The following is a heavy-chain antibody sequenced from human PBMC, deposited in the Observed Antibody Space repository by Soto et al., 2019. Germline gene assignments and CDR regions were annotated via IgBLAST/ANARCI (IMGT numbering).Heavy chain of an antibody. D-gene: IGHD3-10*01. CDR1: GGSISSYY. J-gene: IGHJ4*02. CDR3: ARDEAYYYGSGSYFLVY. V-gene: IGHV4-4*07. CDR2: IYTSGST. Sequence: SETLSLTCTVSGGSISSYYWSWIRQPAGKGLEWIGRIYTSGSTNYNPSLKSRVTMSVDTSKNQFSLKLSSVTAADTAVYYCARDEAYYYGSGSYFLVYWGQGTLVTVSS.